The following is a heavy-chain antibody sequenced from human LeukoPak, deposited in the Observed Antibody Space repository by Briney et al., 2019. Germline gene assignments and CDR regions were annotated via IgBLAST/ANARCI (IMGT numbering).Heavy chain of an antibody. Sequence: SETLSLTCAVYGGSFSGYYWSWIRQPPGKGLEWIGEINHSGSTNYNPSLKSRVTISVDTSKNQFSLKLSSVTAADTAVYYCARAAICSGGSCYRTFDYWGQGTLVTVSS. J-gene: IGHJ4*02. V-gene: IGHV4-34*01. CDR1: GGSFSGYY. D-gene: IGHD2-15*01. CDR3: ARAAICSGGSCYRTFDY. CDR2: INHSGST.